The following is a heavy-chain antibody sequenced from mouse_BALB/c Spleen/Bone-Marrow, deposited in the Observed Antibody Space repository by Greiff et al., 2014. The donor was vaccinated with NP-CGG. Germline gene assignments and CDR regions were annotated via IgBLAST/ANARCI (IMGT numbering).Heavy chain of an antibody. CDR2: IDPENGNI. CDR1: GFNIKDTY. V-gene: IGHV14-3*02. CDR3: TRRGFDF. Sequence: EVKLMESGAELAKPGASVKLSCTASGFNIKDTYIHWVKRRPEQGLEWIGRIDPENGNIKYDPKFQVKAAITANTSSNTAYLQLSSLTSEDTAVYYCTRRGFDFWGQGTTLTVSS. J-gene: IGHJ2*01.